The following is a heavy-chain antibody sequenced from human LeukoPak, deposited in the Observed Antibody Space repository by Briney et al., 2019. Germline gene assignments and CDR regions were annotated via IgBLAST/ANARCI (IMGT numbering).Heavy chain of an antibody. CDR3: ARGIGGRAFDH. Sequence: SETLSLTCTVSGGSISGYFWSWIRQPAGKGLEWIGRIYTSGSTNYNPSLKSRVTMSVDTSKKQFSLKLTSVTAADTAVYYCARGIGGRAFDHWGQGTLVTVSS. CDR1: GGSISGYF. CDR2: IYTSGST. V-gene: IGHV4-4*07. J-gene: IGHJ4*02. D-gene: IGHD6-6*01.